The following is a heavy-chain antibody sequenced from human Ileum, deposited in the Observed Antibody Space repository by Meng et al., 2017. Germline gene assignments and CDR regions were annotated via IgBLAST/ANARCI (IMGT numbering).Heavy chain of an antibody. V-gene: IGHV3-7*03. Sequence: GGSLRLSCAASGFTFSSSWMAWVRQTPGKGLEWVANINQDGSVKNHGDSVKGRLTVSRDNAENSLYLHMTSLRVEDTAIYYCARDPAFSAFDIWGQGTRVTVSS. CDR1: GFTFSSSW. J-gene: IGHJ3*02. D-gene: IGHD2-15*01. CDR2: INQDGSVK. CDR3: ARDPAFSAFDI.